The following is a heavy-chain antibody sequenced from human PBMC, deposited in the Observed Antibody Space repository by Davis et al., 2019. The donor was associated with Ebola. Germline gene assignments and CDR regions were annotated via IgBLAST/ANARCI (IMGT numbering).Heavy chain of an antibody. CDR1: GFTFSSYA. J-gene: IGHJ6*02. V-gene: IGHV3-74*01. D-gene: IGHD3-22*01. CDR2: INSDGSST. Sequence: HTGGSLRLSCAASGFTFSSYAMSWVRQAPGKGLVWVSRINSDGSSTSYADSVKGRFTISRDNAKNTLYLQMNSLRAEDTAVYYCARDLAIYDSSGYYYDYYYGMDVWGQGTTVTVSS. CDR3: ARDLAIYDSSGYYYDYYYGMDV.